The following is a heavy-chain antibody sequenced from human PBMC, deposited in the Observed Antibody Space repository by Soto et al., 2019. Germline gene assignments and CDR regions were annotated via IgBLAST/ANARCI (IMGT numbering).Heavy chain of an antibody. J-gene: IGHJ4*02. D-gene: IGHD6-19*01. V-gene: IGHV1-3*01. CDR1: GYTFTSYA. Sequence: ASVKVSCKASGYTFTSYAMHWVRQAPGQRLEWMGWINAGNGNTKYSQKFQGRVTITRDTSASTAYMELSSLRSEDTAVYYCAAFLYGITVATAYFDYWGQGTLVTVSS. CDR2: INAGNGNT. CDR3: AAFLYGITVATAYFDY.